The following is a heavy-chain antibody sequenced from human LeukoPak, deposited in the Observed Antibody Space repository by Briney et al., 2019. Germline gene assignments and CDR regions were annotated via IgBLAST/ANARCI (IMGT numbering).Heavy chain of an antibody. D-gene: IGHD2-15*01. V-gene: IGHV4-39*07. CDR2: FYFTGST. Sequence: SETLSLTCTVSGGSIPSSSYYWGWIRQPPGKGLEWIGSFYFTGSTYYSAPLKSRVTISVDASKNQLSLKLTSVTAADTAVYYCASYLGYCRGGACYSWFDPWGQGTLVAVSS. J-gene: IGHJ5*02. CDR1: GGSIPSSSYY. CDR3: ASYLGYCRGGACYSWFDP.